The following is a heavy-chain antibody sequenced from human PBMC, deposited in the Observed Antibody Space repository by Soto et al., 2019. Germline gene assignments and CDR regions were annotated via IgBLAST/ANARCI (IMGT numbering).Heavy chain of an antibody. CDR2: IFYTGST. J-gene: IGHJ5*02. Sequence: PSETLSLTCTVSGGSISSGDYYWSWIRQHPGKGLEWIGYIFYTGSTYYSPSLKGRVTISVDPSKNQFSLKSTSVTAADTAMYYCARPKTIGAAAGKGWFDPWGHGTLVTVSS. CDR1: GGSISSGDYY. V-gene: IGHV4-39*01. CDR3: ARPKTIGAAAGKGWFDP. D-gene: IGHD6-13*01.